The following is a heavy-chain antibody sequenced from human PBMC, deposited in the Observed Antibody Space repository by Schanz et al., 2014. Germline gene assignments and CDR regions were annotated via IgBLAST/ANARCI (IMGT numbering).Heavy chain of an antibody. D-gene: IGHD1-1*01. CDR3: AKIERNED. CDR1: GFTFSSYA. V-gene: IGHV3-23*04. J-gene: IGHJ4*02. CDR2: ISASGGTT. Sequence: EVQLAESGGGLVQPGGSLRLSCAASGFTFSSYAMSWVRQAPGKGLEWVSAISASGGTTYYADSVKGRFTISGDSSKYTLYLQMNSLRAEDTAVYFCAKIERNEDWGQGTLVTVSS.